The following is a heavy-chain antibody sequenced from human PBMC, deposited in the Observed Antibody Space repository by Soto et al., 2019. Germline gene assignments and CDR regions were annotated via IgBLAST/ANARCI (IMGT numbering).Heavy chain of an antibody. V-gene: IGHV4-30-2*01. J-gene: IGHJ4*02. Sequence: PSETLSLTCAVSGGSISSGCYSWSWIRQPPGKGLEWIGYIYHSGSTYYNPSLKSRVTISVDRSKSQFSLKLSSVTAADTAVYYCARGGVDYYDSSGYYFSPYYFDYWGQGTLVTVSS. CDR1: GGSISSGCYS. CDR3: ARGGVDYYDSSGYYFSPYYFDY. CDR2: IYHSGST. D-gene: IGHD3-22*01.